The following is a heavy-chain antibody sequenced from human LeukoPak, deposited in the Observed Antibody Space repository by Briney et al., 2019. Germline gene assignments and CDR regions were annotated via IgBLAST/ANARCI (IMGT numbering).Heavy chain of an antibody. Sequence: GGSLRLSCAASGFTFSSYSMNWVRQAPGKGLEWVSSISSSSSYIYYADSVKGRFTISRDNAKNSQYLQMNSLRAEDTAVYYCARDRMPSGAFDIWGQGTMVTVSS. D-gene: IGHD2-2*01. CDR3: ARDRMPSGAFDI. CDR1: GFTFSSYS. J-gene: IGHJ3*02. V-gene: IGHV3-21*01. CDR2: ISSSSSYI.